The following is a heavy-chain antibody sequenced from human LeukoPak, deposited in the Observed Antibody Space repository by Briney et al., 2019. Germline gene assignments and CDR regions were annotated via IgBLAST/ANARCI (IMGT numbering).Heavy chain of an antibody. CDR2: IMPMFGKT. D-gene: IGHD2-2*01. CDR1: GGTFSSYD. Sequence: PGASVKVSCKASGGTFSSYDISWVRQAPGQGLEWMGGIMPMFGKTNYAQKFQGRVTTTADKATSTAYMELSSLRSEDTAVYYCAGGRTDIVVVPATLRNYYFDYWGQGTLVTVSS. CDR3: AGGRTDIVVVPATLRNYYFDY. V-gene: IGHV1-69*06. J-gene: IGHJ4*02.